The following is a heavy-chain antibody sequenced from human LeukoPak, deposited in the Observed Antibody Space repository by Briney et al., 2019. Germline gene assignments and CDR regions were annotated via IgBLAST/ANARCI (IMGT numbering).Heavy chain of an antibody. V-gene: IGHV4-30-4*01. J-gene: IGHJ4*02. CDR1: GGSINSGDYY. D-gene: IGHD3-3*01. Sequence: SQTLSLTCTVSGGSINSGDYYWSWIRQPPGKGLEWIGYIYYSGSTYYNPSLKSRVTISVDTSKNQFSLKLSSVTAADTAVYYCASCDFWSGYSEVDYWGQGTLVTVSS. CDR2: IYYSGST. CDR3: ASCDFWSGYSEVDY.